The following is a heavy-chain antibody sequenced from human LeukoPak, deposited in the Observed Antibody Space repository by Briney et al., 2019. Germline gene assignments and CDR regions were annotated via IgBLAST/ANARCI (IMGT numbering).Heavy chain of an antibody. CDR3: ARGGCGGECSFDY. V-gene: IGHV1-46*01. CDR1: GYTFTSYY. CDR2: INPSIGNT. Sequence: ASVKVSCKASGYTFTSYYMHWVRQAPGQGLECMGIINPSIGNTDYAQKFQGRVTMTKDTSTRTVYMELSSLRSDDTAVYYCARGGCGGECSFDYWGQGTLVTVSS. J-gene: IGHJ4*02. D-gene: IGHD2-21*01.